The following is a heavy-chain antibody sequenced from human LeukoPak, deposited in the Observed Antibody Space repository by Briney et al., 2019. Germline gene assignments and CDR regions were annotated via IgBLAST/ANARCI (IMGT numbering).Heavy chain of an antibody. V-gene: IGHV1-2*06. CDR1: GYTFTGYY. CDR2: INPNSGGT. Sequence: ASVKVSCKASGYTFTGYYMHWVRQAPGQGLEWMGRINPNSGGTNYAQKFQGRVTMTRDTSISTAYMELSRLRSDDTAVYYCARERMATVTTDYYYYTDVWGKGTTVTVSS. J-gene: IGHJ6*03. CDR3: ARERMATVTTDYYYYTDV. D-gene: IGHD4-17*01.